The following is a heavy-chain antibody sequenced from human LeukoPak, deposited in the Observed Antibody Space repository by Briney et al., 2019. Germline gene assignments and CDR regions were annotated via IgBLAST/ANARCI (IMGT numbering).Heavy chain of an antibody. CDR3: TTEQGQWLVLGY. CDR1: GFLLSKAR. J-gene: IGHJ4*02. CDR2: IKSKTDGGTT. D-gene: IGHD6-19*01. V-gene: IGHV3-15*01. Sequence: GGPVTLFCGASGFLLSKARMRGVRHSTGKALEWVGRIKSKTDGGTTDYAEPVKGRFTISRDDSKNTLYLQMNSLKTEDTAVYFCTTEQGQWLVLGYWGQGTLVTVSS.